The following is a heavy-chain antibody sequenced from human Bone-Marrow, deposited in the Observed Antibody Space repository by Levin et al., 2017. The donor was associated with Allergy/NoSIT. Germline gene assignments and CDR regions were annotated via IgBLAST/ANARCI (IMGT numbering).Heavy chain of an antibody. CDR1: GFTFSNYG. Sequence: GESLKISCAASGFTFSNYGMHWVRQAPGKGLEWVAIISYDGSNEYYADSVKGRFTISRDISKNTLYLQMNSLRAEDTAVYYCAKGHYYDSSGRYSYLDSWGQGTLVTVSS. V-gene: IGHV3-30*18. CDR3: AKGHYYDSSGRYSYLDS. CDR2: ISYDGSNE. J-gene: IGHJ4*02. D-gene: IGHD3-22*01.